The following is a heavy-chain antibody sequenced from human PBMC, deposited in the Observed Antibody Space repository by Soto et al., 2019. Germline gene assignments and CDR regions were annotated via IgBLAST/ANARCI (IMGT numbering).Heavy chain of an antibody. Sequence: EVQLVESGGGLVKPGGSLRLSCAASGFTFSNAWMTWVRQAPGKGLEWVGHIKSKIDGGTTDYAAPVKGRFTISRDDSKNTLYLQMNSLQTEDTALYYCTTSSGWYVRGPETDYWGQGTLVTVSS. CDR2: IKSKIDGGTT. D-gene: IGHD6-19*01. V-gene: IGHV3-15*07. J-gene: IGHJ4*02. CDR3: TTSSGWYVRGPETDY. CDR1: GFTFSNAW.